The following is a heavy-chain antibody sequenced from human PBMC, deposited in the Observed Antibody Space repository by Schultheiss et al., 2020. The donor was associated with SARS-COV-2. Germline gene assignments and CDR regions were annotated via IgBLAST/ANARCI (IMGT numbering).Heavy chain of an antibody. V-gene: IGHV4-59*08. CDR2: IYYSGST. CDR1: GGSFSSYY. Sequence: SETLSLTCAVYGGSFSSYYWSWIRQPPGKGLEWIGYIYYSGSTNYNPSLKSRVTISVDTSKNKFSLKLSSVTAADTAVYYCARQTSLEGFPDYWGQGTLVTVSS. J-gene: IGHJ4*02. CDR3: ARQTSLEGFPDY.